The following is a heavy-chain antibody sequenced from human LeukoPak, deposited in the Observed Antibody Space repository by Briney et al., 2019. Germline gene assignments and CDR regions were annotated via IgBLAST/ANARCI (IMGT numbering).Heavy chain of an antibody. CDR2: IIPIFGTA. D-gene: IGHD7-27*01. V-gene: IGHV1-69*06. CDR1: GGTFSRYV. J-gene: IGHJ5*02. Sequence: SVKVSCKASGGTFSRYVISWVRQAPGQGLEWMGGIIPIFGTANYAQKFQGRVTITADKSTSTAYMELSSLRSEDTAVYYCARILGPDWFDPWGQGTLVTVSS. CDR3: ARILGPDWFDP.